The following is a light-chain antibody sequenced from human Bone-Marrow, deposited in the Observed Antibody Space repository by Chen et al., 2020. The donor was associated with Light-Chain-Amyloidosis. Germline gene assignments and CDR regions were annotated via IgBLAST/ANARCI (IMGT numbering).Light chain of an antibody. V-gene: IGLV1-47*01. CDR3: GSWDDGLSDPV. CDR1: NSNIGGNY. J-gene: IGLJ3*02. CDR2: RNN. Sequence: HSALTQSPSASGTPGQRVTISCSGDNSNIGGNYVYWYHQVPGTAPKLLIYRNNLRPSGVPERFSGYKSGASASLAISGLRSEDEADYYCGSWDDGLSDPVFGGGTRLTVL.